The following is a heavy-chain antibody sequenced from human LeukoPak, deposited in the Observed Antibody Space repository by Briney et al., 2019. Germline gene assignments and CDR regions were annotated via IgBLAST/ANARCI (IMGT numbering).Heavy chain of an antibody. Sequence: SETLSLTCAVYGGSFSGYYWSWIRQPPGKGLEWIGEINHSGSTNYNPSLKSRVTISVDTSKNQFSLKLSSVTAADTAVYYCARNSYGYFDYWGQGTLVTVSS. CDR2: INHSGST. CDR3: ARNSYGYFDY. V-gene: IGHV4-34*01. D-gene: IGHD5-18*01. CDR1: GGSFSGYY. J-gene: IGHJ4*02.